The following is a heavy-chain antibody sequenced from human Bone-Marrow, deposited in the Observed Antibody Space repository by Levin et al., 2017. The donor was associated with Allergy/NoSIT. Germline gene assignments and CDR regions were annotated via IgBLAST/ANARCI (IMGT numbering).Heavy chain of an antibody. CDR3: VKVGYSSIWIPDY. D-gene: IGHD6-13*01. CDR2: MSYDGRDI. J-gene: IGHJ4*02. V-gene: IGHV3-30*18. Sequence: PGESLKISCAASGFPFRSHGMHWVRQAPGKGLEWVAAMSYDGRDIYYAELVKGRFTISRDNSKNTLYLQMNSLRDEDTAVYYCVKVGYSSIWIPDYWGQGTLVTVSS. CDR1: GFPFRSHG.